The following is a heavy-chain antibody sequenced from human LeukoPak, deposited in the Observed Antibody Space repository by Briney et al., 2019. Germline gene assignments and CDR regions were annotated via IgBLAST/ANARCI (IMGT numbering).Heavy chain of an antibody. V-gene: IGHV3-9*01. J-gene: IGHJ4*02. CDR2: ISWNSGSI. CDR1: GFTFDDYA. D-gene: IGHD6-19*01. CDR3: AKDSSEGSIDY. Sequence: GGSLRLSCAASGFTFDDYAMHWVRQAPGKGLEWVSGISWNSGSIGYADSVKGRFTISRGNAKNSLYLQMNSLRAEDTALYYCAKDSSEGSIDYWGQGTLVTVSS.